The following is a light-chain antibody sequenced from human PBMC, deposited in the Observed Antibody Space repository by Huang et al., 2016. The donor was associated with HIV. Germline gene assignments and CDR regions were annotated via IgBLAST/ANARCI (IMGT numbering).Light chain of an antibody. Sequence: DIQMTQSPASLSASVGDRVTITCRATQSISNYGNWYQQKPGKAPTLRIYGASTLQSVVPSRFCGSGSGTDFTRTISSLQPEDFTTYYCQQSYNTPPTFGQGTKVEI. J-gene: IGKJ1*01. CDR3: QQSYNTPPT. CDR2: GAS. V-gene: IGKV1-39*01. CDR1: QSISNY.